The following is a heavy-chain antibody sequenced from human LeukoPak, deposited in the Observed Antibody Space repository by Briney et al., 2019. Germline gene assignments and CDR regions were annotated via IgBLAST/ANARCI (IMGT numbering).Heavy chain of an antibody. CDR1: GYTFTSYY. J-gene: IGHJ4*02. CDR2: INPSGGST. D-gene: IGHD1-26*01. CDR3: ARESDRGSYHDY. V-gene: IGHV1-46*01. Sequence: ASEKVSCKASGYTFTSYYMHWVRQAPGQGLEWMGIINPSGGSTSYAQKFQGRVAMTRDMSTSTVYMELSSLRSEDTAVYYCARESDRGSYHDYWGQGTLVTVSS.